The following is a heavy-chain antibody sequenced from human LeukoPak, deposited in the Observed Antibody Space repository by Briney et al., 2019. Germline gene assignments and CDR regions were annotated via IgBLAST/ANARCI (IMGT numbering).Heavy chain of an antibody. J-gene: IGHJ4*02. Sequence: GESLRLSCAASGFTFSNYAMSWVRQAPGKGLEWLSAISSTASSTYYADSVKGRFTVSRDNSDNTVFLQMNSLRAEDTAVYYCAKDLGTTVTTSLVGYWGQGTLVTVSS. CDR1: GFTFSNYA. CDR3: AKDLGTTVTTSLVGY. CDR2: ISSTASST. V-gene: IGHV3-23*01. D-gene: IGHD4-17*01.